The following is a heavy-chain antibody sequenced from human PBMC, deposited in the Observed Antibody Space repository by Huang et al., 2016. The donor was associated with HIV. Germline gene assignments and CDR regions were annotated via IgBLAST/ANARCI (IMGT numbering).Heavy chain of an antibody. J-gene: IGHJ4*02. D-gene: IGHD3-22*01. CDR2: IIPNLGTA. CDR3: ATVDYYDTSGPQRGYFDN. V-gene: IGHV1-69*01. CDR1: GGSFRNFA. Sequence: QVQLVQSGAEVKKPGSSVKVSCKASGGSFRNFAIGWVRQAPGQGLEWMGGIIPNLGTANYAQKVQGRVTMIADESTSTAYMELSSLRSEDTAVYYCATVDYYDTSGPQRGYFDNWGQGTLVTVSS.